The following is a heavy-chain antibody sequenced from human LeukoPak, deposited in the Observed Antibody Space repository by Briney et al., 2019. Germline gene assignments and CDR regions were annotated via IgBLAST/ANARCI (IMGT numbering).Heavy chain of an antibody. J-gene: IGHJ2*01. CDR1: GFTVSSNS. CDR2: IRYDGSNK. V-gene: IGHV3-30*02. CDR3: AKDIVLSDYRYFDL. Sequence: GGSLRLSCTVSGFTVSSNSMSWVRQAPGKGLEWVAFIRYDGSNKYYADSVKGRFSISRDNSENTLYLQMNSLRAEDTAVYYCAKDIVLSDYRYFDLWGRGTLVTVSS. D-gene: IGHD1-26*01.